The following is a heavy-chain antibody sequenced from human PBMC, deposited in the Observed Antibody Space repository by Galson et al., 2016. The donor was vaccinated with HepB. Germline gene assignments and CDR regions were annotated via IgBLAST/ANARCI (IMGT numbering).Heavy chain of an antibody. J-gene: IGHJ4*02. CDR3: AALPMV. V-gene: IGHV3-74*01. Sequence: SLRLSCAGSGFALNYYWMYWVRQAPGKGLVWVSRISSDGSSTSYADFVKGRFTISRDNAKNTLYLQMNSLRAEDTALYYCAALPMVWGLGSLVTVSS. CDR1: GFALNYYW. D-gene: IGHD2-8*01. CDR2: ISSDGSST.